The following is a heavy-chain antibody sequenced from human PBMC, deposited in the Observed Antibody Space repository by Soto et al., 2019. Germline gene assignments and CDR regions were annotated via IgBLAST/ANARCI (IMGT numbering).Heavy chain of an antibody. CDR1: GYTFTSYA. J-gene: IGHJ5*02. CDR3: ARGYSSWYDWFDP. CDR2: INAGNGNT. D-gene: IGHD6-13*01. Sequence: ASVKVSCKASGYTFTSYAMHWVRQAPGQRLEWMGWINAGNGNTKYSQKFQGRVTITRDTSASTAYMELSSLRSEDTAVYYCARGYSSWYDWFDPWGQGTLVTVSS. V-gene: IGHV1-3*01.